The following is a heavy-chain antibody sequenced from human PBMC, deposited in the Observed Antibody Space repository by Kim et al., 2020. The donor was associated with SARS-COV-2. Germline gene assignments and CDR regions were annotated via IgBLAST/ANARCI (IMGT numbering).Heavy chain of an antibody. D-gene: IGHD6-19*01. J-gene: IGHJ5*02. CDR3: ARQWLVPYNWFDP. Sequence: YAQKFQGRVTITADESTSTAYMELSSLRSEDTAVYYCARQWLVPYNWFDPWGQGTLVTVSS. V-gene: IGHV1-69*01.